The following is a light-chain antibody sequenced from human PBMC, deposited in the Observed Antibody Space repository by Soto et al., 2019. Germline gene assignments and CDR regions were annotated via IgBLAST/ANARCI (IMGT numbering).Light chain of an antibody. CDR1: QSLAYSDGNTY. J-gene: IGKJ2*01. Sequence: DVVMTQSPLSLPVTLGQPASISCRSSQSLAYSDGNTYLNWFQQRPGQSPRRLIYKVSNRDSGVPDRFSGSGSGTDFTLTISRVEAEDVGVSYCMQGTHWPPYTFGQGTKLEIK. CDR3: MQGTHWPPYT. CDR2: KVS. V-gene: IGKV2-30*01.